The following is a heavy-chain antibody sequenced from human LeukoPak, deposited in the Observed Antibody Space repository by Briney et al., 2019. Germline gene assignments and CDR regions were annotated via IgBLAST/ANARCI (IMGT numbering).Heavy chain of an antibody. J-gene: IGHJ4*02. CDR3: ARHGGCYYDTTGHFDY. V-gene: IGHV4-39*01. D-gene: IGHD3-22*01. Sequence: PSETLSLTCTVSGDSISSSSYYWGWIRQPPGKGLEWVASIYYSGTTYSNPSLKSRVTISVDTSKNQFSLKLSSVTAADTAVYYCARHGGCYYDTTGHFDYWGQGTLVTVSS. CDR2: IYYSGTT. CDR1: GDSISSSSYY.